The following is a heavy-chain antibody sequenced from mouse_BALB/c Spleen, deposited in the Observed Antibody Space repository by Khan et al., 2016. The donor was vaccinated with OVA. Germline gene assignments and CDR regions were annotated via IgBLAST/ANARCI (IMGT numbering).Heavy chain of an antibody. CDR3: TKRGGGNWFAY. CDR2: ICTCYGDT. CDR1: GYSFTDFT. Sequence: QVQLQESGAELVRPGASVKISCKGSGYSFTDFTMHWVKQSHAQSLEWIGVICTCYGDTTYNQKFKGKATMTVDKSSSTAYMELDRLTSEDSAIYYGTKRGGGNWFAYWGQGTLVTVSA. D-gene: IGHD1-1*02. J-gene: IGHJ3*01. V-gene: IGHV1S137*01.